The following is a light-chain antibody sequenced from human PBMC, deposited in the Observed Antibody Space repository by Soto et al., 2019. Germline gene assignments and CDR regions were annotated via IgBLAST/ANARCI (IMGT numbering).Light chain of an antibody. CDR3: SAYAGSNNFV. Sequence: QSALTQPASVSGSLGQSITISCTGTSSDVGAYNYVSWYQQHPDKAPKLLIFEVTNRPSGVSGRFSGSKSGITASLSISGLQPEDEADYYCSAYAGSNNFVFGSGTKVTVL. V-gene: IGLV2-14*01. J-gene: IGLJ1*01. CDR1: SSDVGAYNY. CDR2: EVT.